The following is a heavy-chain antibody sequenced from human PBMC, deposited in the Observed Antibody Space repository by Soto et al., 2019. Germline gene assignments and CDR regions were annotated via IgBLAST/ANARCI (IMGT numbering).Heavy chain of an antibody. V-gene: IGHV1-18*01. D-gene: IGHD6-25*01. J-gene: IGHJ4*02. CDR2: ISPNSGAT. CDR1: GYTFTSYG. Sequence: ASVKVSCKASGYTFTSYGIIWVRQAPGQGLEWMGYISPNSGATTYAQNLQGRLTLTTDTSTSTAYMELRSLSSDDTAIYYCVIEMWTRSGPQNFFDYWGLGDLVTVSS. CDR3: VIEMWTRSGPQNFFDY.